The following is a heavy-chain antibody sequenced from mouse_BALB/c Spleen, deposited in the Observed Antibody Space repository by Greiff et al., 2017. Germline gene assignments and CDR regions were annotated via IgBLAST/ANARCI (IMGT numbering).Heavy chain of an antibody. CDR1: GFTFSSFG. D-gene: IGHD2-4*01. CDR3: ARYDYDRDYYAMDY. Sequence: LVESGGGLVQPGGSRKLSCAASGFTFSSFGMHWVRQAPEKGLEWVAYISSGSSTIYYADTVKGRFTISRDNPKNTLFLQMTSLRSEDTAMYYCARYDYDRDYYAMDYWGQGTSVTVSS. V-gene: IGHV5-17*02. J-gene: IGHJ4*01. CDR2: ISSGSSTI.